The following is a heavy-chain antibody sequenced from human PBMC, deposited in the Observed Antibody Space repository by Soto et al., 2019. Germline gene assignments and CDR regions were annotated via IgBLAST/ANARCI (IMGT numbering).Heavy chain of an antibody. V-gene: IGHV1-18*01. CDR1: GYTFTSYG. Sequence: ASVKVSCKASGYTFTSYGISWVRQAPGQGLEWMGWISAYNGNTNYAQKLQGRVTMTTDTSTSTAYMELRSLRAEDTAVYYCAKDTVEVIAAVSDYFDYWGQGTLVTVSS. CDR2: ISAYNGNT. CDR3: AKDTVEVIAAVSDYFDY. J-gene: IGHJ4*02. D-gene: IGHD2-15*01.